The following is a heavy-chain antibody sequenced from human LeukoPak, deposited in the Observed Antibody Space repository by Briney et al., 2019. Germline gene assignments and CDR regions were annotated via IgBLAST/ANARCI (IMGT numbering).Heavy chain of an antibody. Sequence: GASVKASCKASGYTFTDHYMHWLRQAPGQGLEWMGGIIPLLGMPNSAQKFQDRVTLTADEGTATAYMELSSLTSEDTAIYYCARSRRDGYNSFDSWGQGSLITVSS. CDR2: IIPLLGMP. CDR3: ARSRRDGYNSFDS. D-gene: IGHD5-24*01. CDR1: GYTFTDHY. J-gene: IGHJ4*02. V-gene: IGHV1-69*10.